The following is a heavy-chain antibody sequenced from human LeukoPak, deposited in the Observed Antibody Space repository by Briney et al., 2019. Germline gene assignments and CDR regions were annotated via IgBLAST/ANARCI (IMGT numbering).Heavy chain of an antibody. CDR3: ARRAGAYSHPYDY. J-gene: IGHJ4*02. CDR1: GFTFSSYA. Sequence: SGGSLRPSCAASGFTFSSYAMTWVRQAPGKGLEWVSGISAGGDSTNYADSVKGRFTISRDNSKDTLYLQMNSLRAEDTAVYYCARRAGAYSHPYDYWGQGTLVTVSS. CDR2: ISAGGDST. V-gene: IGHV3-23*01. D-gene: IGHD4/OR15-4a*01.